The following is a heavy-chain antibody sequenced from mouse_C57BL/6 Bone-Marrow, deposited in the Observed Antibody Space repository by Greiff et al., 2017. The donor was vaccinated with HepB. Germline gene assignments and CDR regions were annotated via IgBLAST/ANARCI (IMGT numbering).Heavy chain of an antibody. CDR1: GFTFSDYG. Sequence: EVHLVESGGGLVKPGGSLKLSCAASGFTFSDYGMHWVRQAPEKGLEWVAYISSGSSTIYYADTVKGRFTISRDNAKNTLFLQMTSLRSEDTAMYYCARGHDYDGDYFDYWGQGTTLTVSS. J-gene: IGHJ2*01. CDR2: ISSGSSTI. CDR3: ARGHDYDGDYFDY. V-gene: IGHV5-17*01. D-gene: IGHD2-4*01.